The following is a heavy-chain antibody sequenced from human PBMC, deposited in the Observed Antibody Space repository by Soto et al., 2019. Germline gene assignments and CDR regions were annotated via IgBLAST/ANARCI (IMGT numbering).Heavy chain of an antibody. D-gene: IGHD4-17*01. J-gene: IGHJ4*02. Sequence: EVQLLESGGGLVQPGGSLRLPCAASGFTFSSYSMSWVRQAPGMGLEWVSAMSGSGGSSYYADSVKGRFIISRDNSKNTLYLQMDTLRPEDTAVYYGEKNTVCNTATCYFDYWGQGPLVPVPS. CDR3: EKNTVCNTATCYFDY. CDR1: GFTFSSYS. CDR2: MSGSGGSS. V-gene: IGHV3-23*01.